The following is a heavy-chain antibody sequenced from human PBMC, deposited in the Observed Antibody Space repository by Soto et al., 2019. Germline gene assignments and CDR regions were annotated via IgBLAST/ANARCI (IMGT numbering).Heavy chain of an antibody. V-gene: IGHV3-9*01. CDR1: GFTFDDYA. Sequence: ESGGGLVQPGRSLRLSCAASGFTFDDYAMHWVRQAPGKGLEWVSGISWNSGSIGYADSVKGRFTISRDNAKNSLYLQMNSLRAEDTALYYCAKDLYDILTGPTDYWGQGTLVTVSS. CDR2: ISWNSGSI. CDR3: AKDLYDILTGPTDY. J-gene: IGHJ4*02. D-gene: IGHD3-9*01.